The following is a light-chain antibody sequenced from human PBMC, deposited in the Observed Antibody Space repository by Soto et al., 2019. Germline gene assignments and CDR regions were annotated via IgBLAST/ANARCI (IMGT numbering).Light chain of an antibody. V-gene: IGKV3-20*01. J-gene: IGKJ1*01. CDR1: QSVSSSY. CDR3: QPYGSSRT. CDR2: GAS. Sequence: EIVLTQSPGTLSLSPGESATLSCRASQSVSSSYLAWYQQKPGQAPRLLIYGASSRATGIPDRLSGSGSGTDFTLTISRLEPEDFAVYYCQPYGSSRTFGQGTRVEIK.